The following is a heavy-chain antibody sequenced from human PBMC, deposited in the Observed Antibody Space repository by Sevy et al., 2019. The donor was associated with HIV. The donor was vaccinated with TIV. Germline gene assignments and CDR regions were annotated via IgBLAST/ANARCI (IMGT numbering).Heavy chain of an antibody. CDR1: GRNFRNYA. CDR3: ARSISWYASFDS. J-gene: IGHJ4*02. D-gene: IGHD6-13*01. V-gene: IGHV1-69*13. CDR2: IIPMFETA. Sequence: ASVKVSCKASGRNFRNYAISWVRQAPGQGLEWMGGIIPMFETANYVQKFQGRVTITADESMSTAYMELSSLISEDTAIYYCARSISWYASFDSWGQGSLVTVSS.